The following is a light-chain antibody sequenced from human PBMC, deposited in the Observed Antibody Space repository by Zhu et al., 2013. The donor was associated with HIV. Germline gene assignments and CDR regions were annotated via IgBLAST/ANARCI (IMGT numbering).Light chain of an antibody. V-gene: IGKV3-20*01. CDR2: GAS. J-gene: IGKJ2*03. Sequence: EIVLTQSPGTLSLSPGERATLSCRASQSVTSNSLAWYQQKPGQAPRLLIYGASSRATGIPDRFSGSGSGTDFTLTISRLEPEGFAVYFCQQYATSRGSFGQGTKLEIK. CDR3: QQYATSRGS. CDR1: QSVTSNS.